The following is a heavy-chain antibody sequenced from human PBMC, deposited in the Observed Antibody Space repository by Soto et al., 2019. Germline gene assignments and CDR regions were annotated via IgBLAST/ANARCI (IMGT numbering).Heavy chain of an antibody. J-gene: IGHJ4*02. V-gene: IGHV3-30*18. Sequence: QVQLVESGGGVVQPGRSLRLSCAASGFTFSSYGMHWVRQAPGKGLEWVAVISYDGNNKYYADSVKGRFTISRDNSKNTLYLQMNSLRAEDTAVYYCAKDRGSSSWYYFDYWGQGTLVTVSS. D-gene: IGHD6-13*01. CDR2: ISYDGNNK. CDR1: GFTFSSYG. CDR3: AKDRGSSSWYYFDY.